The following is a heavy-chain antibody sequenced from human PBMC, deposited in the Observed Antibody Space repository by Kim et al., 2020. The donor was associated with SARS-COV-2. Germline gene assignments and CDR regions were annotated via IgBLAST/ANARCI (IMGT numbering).Heavy chain of an antibody. CDR1: GFTFSTYA. V-gene: IGHV3-64D*09. J-gene: IGHJ4*02. Sequence: RGSLRLSCSASGFTFSTYAVHWVRQAPGKGLEYVSAINPNGGGTYYADSVKGRFTISRDNSKNTLYLQMSSLRAEDTAVYYCVKTHKPGGSYYFDYWGQG. CDR2: INPNGGGT. CDR3: VKTHKPGGSYYFDY. D-gene: IGHD1-26*01.